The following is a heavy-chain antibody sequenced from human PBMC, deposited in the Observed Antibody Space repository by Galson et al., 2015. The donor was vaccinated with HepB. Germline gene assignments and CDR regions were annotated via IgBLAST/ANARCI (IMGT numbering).Heavy chain of an antibody. Sequence: ETLSLTCTVYGGSFSGYYWSWIRQPPGKGLEWIGEINHSGSTNYNPSLKSRVTISVDTSKNQFSLKLSSVTAADTAVYYCARGKWLRSAIDYWGQGTLVTVSS. CDR2: INHSGST. V-gene: IGHV4-34*01. D-gene: IGHD5-12*01. CDR1: GGSFSGYY. J-gene: IGHJ4*02. CDR3: ARGKWLRSAIDY.